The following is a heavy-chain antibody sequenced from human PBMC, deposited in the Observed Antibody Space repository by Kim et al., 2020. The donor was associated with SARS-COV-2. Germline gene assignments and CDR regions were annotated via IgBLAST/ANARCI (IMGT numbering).Heavy chain of an antibody. J-gene: IGHJ4*02. Sequence: GGSLRLSCAASGFTFSSYAMHWVRQAPGKGLEWVAVIWYDGSNKYYADSVKGRFTISRDNSKNTLYLQMNSLRAEDTAVYYCAKDKTGDSSGYDMGYYFDDWGQGTLVTVSS. CDR2: IWYDGSNK. CDR1: GFTFSSYA. CDR3: AKDKTGDSSGYDMGYYFDD. D-gene: IGHD3-22*01. V-gene: IGHV3-33*06.